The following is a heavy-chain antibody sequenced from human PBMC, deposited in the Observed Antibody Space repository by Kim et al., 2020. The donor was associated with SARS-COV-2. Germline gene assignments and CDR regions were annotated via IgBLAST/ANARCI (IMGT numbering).Heavy chain of an antibody. Sequence: SETLSLTCTVSGGSISSSSYYWGWIRQPPGKGLEWIGSVYYSGITYYNPSLKSRVTISLDTSKNQFSLKLSSVTAADTAVYYCAGFPGAWLQEIDYWGQGTLVTVSS. CDR2: VYYSGIT. V-gene: IGHV4-39*01. CDR1: GGSISSSSYY. D-gene: IGHD5-12*01. CDR3: AGFPGAWLQEIDY. J-gene: IGHJ4*02.